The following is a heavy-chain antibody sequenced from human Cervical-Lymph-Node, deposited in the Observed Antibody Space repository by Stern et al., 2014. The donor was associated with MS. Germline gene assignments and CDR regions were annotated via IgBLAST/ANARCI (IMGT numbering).Heavy chain of an antibody. J-gene: IGHJ6*01. CDR2: IGPIFGTS. D-gene: IGHD3-16*01. V-gene: IGHV1-69*06. CDR3: ARGETPIPSYGMDV. Sequence: VQLLESGAEVKRPGSSVKVSCKASGGTFSGYAITWVRQAPGQSLEWMGGIGPIFGTSKYAQTCQGRVTITADKSSCTAYMELNSLKSNDTAVYYCARGETPIPSYGMDVWGQGTTVTVSS. CDR1: GGTFSGYA.